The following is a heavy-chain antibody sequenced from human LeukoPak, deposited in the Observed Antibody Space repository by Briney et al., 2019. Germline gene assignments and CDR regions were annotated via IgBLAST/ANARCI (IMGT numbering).Heavy chain of an antibody. CDR1: GGSFSGYY. CDR3: ARRRYDYVWGSYRYQYFDY. J-gene: IGHJ4*02. CDR2: INHSGST. D-gene: IGHD3-16*02. Sequence: SETLSLTCAVYGGSFSGYYWSWIRQPPGKGLEWIGEINHSGSTNYNPSLKSRVTISVDTSKNQFSLKLSSVTAADTAVSYCARRRYDYVWGSYRYQYFDYWGQGTLVTVSS. V-gene: IGHV4-34*01.